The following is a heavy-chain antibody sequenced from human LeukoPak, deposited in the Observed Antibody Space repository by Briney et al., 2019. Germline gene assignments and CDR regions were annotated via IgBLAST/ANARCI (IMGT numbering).Heavy chain of an antibody. D-gene: IGHD6-19*01. CDR3: TTDRQQWLAHGGY. CDR2: IKSKTDGGTT. J-gene: IGHJ4*02. V-gene: IGHV3-15*01. Sequence: PGGSLRLSXAASGFTFSNAWMSWVCQAPGKGLEWVGRIKSKTDGGTTDYAAPVKGRFTISRDDSKNTLYLQMNSLKTEDTAVYYCTTDRQQWLAHGGYWGQGTLVTVSS. CDR1: GFTFSNAW.